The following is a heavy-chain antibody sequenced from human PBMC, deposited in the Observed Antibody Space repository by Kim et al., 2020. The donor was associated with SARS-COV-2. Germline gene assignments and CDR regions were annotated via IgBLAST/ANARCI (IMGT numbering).Heavy chain of an antibody. J-gene: IGHJ4*02. D-gene: IGHD5-18*01. V-gene: IGHV4-59*01. Sequence: SETLCLTCTVSGGSISSYYWSWIRQPPGKGLEWIGYIYYSGSTNYNPSLKSRVTISVDTSKNQFSLKLSSVTAADTAVYYCASNKVDTAMVFDYWGQGTL. CDR1: GGSISSYY. CDR2: IYYSGST. CDR3: ASNKVDTAMVFDY.